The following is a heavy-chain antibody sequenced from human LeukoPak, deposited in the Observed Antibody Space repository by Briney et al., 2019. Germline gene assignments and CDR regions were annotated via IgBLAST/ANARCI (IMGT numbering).Heavy chain of an antibody. Sequence: SETLSLTCTVSGGSISCTSYYWGWIRQPPGKGLEWIGSIYYSWDTYYNPSLKSRVTISVDTSKNQFSLKLSSVTAADTAVYYCATTSYYYDSPDYWGQGTLVTVSS. J-gene: IGHJ4*02. D-gene: IGHD3-22*01. CDR1: GGSISCTSYY. CDR2: IYYSWDT. V-gene: IGHV4-39*01. CDR3: ATTSYYYDSPDY.